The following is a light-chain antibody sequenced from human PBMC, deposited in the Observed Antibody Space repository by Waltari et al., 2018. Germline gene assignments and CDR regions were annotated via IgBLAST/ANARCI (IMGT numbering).Light chain of an antibody. Sequence: IGLTQSLGTMSLSQRERAPLSCRASQSVNTYLAWYQQKPGQAPRLLIYGAYTRAAGIPDRFSGSGFGTDFSLTISRLEAEDFAVYYCQHHVRLPATFGQGTKVEIK. CDR1: QSVNTY. V-gene: IGKV3-20*01. CDR3: QHHVRLPAT. J-gene: IGKJ1*01. CDR2: GAY.